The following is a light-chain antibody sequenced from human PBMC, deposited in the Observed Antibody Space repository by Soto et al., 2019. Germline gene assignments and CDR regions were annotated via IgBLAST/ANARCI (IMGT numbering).Light chain of an antibody. Sequence: DIQMTQSPSTLSASIGDRVTITCRASQTINNWLAWYQQKPGKAPNLLIYHASNLETGVPSRFSGSAFGTGFTLTISSLQPDDFATYYCQHYNSYPWTFGQGTKVDIK. J-gene: IGKJ1*01. CDR3: QHYNSYPWT. V-gene: IGKV1-5*01. CDR1: QTINNW. CDR2: HAS.